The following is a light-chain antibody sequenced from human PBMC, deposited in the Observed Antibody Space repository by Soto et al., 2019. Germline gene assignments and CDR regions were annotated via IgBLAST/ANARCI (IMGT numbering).Light chain of an antibody. CDR1: QSVASSF. Sequence: EIVLTQSPGTLSLSPGARATLSCRASQSVASSFIAWFQQKPGQPPRLLIYTASSRAPGIPDRFTASGSGTDFTLTISRLEPEAFAVYYCHKYGPSPLTFGGGTKVEI. CDR2: TAS. J-gene: IGKJ4*01. V-gene: IGKV3-20*01. CDR3: HKYGPSPLT.